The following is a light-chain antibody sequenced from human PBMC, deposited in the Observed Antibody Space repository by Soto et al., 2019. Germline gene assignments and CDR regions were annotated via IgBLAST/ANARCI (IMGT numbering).Light chain of an antibody. Sequence: EIQMTQSPSSRSSSVGDRVTITCRSSQSISSYLNWYQQKPGKAPKLLIYAASSLQSGVPSRFSGSGSGTDFTLTISSLQPEDFATYYCQQSYSTPQTFGQGTKVDIK. CDR3: QQSYSTPQT. V-gene: IGKV1-39*01. J-gene: IGKJ1*01. CDR1: QSISSY. CDR2: AAS.